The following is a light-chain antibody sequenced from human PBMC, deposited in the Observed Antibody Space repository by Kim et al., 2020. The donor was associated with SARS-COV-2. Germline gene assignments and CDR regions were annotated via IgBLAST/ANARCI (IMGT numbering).Light chain of an antibody. CDR1: SSDVGGYNS. V-gene: IGLV2-14*03. Sequence: GQSITISCIGTSSDVGGYNSVSWYQQHPGKAPKVMVYGVTNRPSGISDRFSGSKSGNTASLTISGLQAEDEADYYCTSYTSSNTYVFGTGTKVTVL. CDR3: TSYTSSNTYV. J-gene: IGLJ1*01. CDR2: GVT.